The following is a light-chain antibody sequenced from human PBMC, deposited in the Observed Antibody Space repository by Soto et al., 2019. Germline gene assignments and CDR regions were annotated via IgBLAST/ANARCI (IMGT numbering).Light chain of an antibody. Sequence: QSVLTQPPSASGTPGQRVTISCSGSSSNIGSNPVNWYLQLPGTAPKLLIYSNYQRPSGVPDRFSGSTSGTSASLAISGLQSDDEADYYCAAWDDSLNGWVFGGGTKLTVL. CDR3: AAWDDSLNGWV. V-gene: IGLV1-44*01. CDR2: SNY. CDR1: SSNIGSNP. J-gene: IGLJ3*02.